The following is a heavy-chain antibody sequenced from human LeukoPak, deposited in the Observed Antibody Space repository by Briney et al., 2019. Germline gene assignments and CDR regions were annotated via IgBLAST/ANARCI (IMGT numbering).Heavy chain of an antibody. V-gene: IGHV3-48*02. CDR2: ISSSGYTT. Sequence: GGSLRLSCAASEFTFSTYSMDWVRQAPGKGLEWVSYISSSGYTTYYADSVKGRFAISRDNAKNSLYLQMNSLRDEDTAVYYCARQTVWVQDYWGQGTLVTVSS. CDR1: EFTFSTYS. CDR3: ARQTVWVQDY. J-gene: IGHJ4*02. D-gene: IGHD4-17*01.